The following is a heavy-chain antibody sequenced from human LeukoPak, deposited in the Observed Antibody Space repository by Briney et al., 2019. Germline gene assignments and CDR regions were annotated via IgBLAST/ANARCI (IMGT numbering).Heavy chain of an antibody. V-gene: IGHV3-23*01. CDR1: GFTFSSYA. CDR2: TSGSGGST. J-gene: IGHJ4*02. CDR3: AREKSYGGVDY. D-gene: IGHD3-10*01. Sequence: GGSLRLSCAASGFTFSSYAMSWARQAPGEGLEWVSATSGSGGSTYYADSVKGRFTISRDNSKNTLYLQMNSLRAEDTAVYYRAREKSYGGVDYWGQGTLVTVSS.